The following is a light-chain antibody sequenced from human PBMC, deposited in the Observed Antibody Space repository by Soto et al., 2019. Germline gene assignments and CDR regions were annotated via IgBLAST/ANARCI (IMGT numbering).Light chain of an antibody. CDR3: QKYNSAPRA. CDR1: QDFSNY. V-gene: IGKV1-27*01. CDR2: AAS. J-gene: IGKJ1*01. Sequence: DIQMTQSPSSLSASVGDRVTISCRASQDFSNYLAWYQQKPGKVPKLLIYAASTLQSGVPSRFSGSGSGTDFTLTISSLQPEDVATYYCQKYNSAPRAFGQGTKVEIK.